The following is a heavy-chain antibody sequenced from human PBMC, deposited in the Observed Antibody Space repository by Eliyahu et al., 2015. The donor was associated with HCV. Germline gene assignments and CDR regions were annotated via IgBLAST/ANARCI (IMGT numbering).Heavy chain of an antibody. D-gene: IGHD2-2*01. J-gene: IGHJ4*02. V-gene: IGHV3-21*01. CDR2: ISSSSSYI. Sequence: EVQLVESGGGLVKPGGSLRLSCAASGFPFSSYSMNWVRQAPGKGLEWVSSISSSSSYIYYADSVKGRFTISRDNAKNSLYLQMNSLRAEDTAVYYCARDRIYCSSTSCSFDYWGQGTLVTVSS. CDR1: GFPFSSYS. CDR3: ARDRIYCSSTSCSFDY.